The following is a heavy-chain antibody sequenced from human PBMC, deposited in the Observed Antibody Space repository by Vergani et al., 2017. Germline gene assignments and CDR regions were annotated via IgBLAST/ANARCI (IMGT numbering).Heavy chain of an antibody. Sequence: QVQLVQSGAEVKKPGASVKVSCKASGYTFPSHDIYWVRQAPGQGLEWMGWMNPNSGKTGYAQKFQGRVTLTGNTSISTAYMDLRSLRSEDTAKYFCARVTDFLTGYTDDWSQGTTITVSS. CDR3: ARVTDFLTGYTDD. D-gene: IGHD3-9*01. CDR2: MNPNSGKT. CDR1: GYTFPSHD. V-gene: IGHV1-8*03. J-gene: IGHJ6*02.